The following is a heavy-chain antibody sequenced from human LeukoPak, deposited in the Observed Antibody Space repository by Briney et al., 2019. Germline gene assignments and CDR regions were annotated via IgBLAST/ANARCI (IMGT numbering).Heavy chain of an antibody. CDR2: ISYDGSNK. J-gene: IGHJ4*02. CDR3: ARDRGSSSWYMIH. V-gene: IGHV3-30-3*01. CDR1: GFTFSGYA. Sequence: GRSLRLSCAASGFTFSGYAMHWVRQAPGKGLEWVAVISYDGSNKYYADSVKGRFTISRDNSKNTLYLQMNSLRAEDTAVYYCARDRGSSSWYMIHWGQGTLVTVSS. D-gene: IGHD6-13*01.